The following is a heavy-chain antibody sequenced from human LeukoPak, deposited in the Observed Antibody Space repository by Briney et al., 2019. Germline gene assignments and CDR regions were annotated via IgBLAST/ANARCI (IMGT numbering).Heavy chain of an antibody. CDR2: IYYNGNT. J-gene: IGHJ4*02. CDR1: DDAISTTAYY. V-gene: IGHV4-39*01. Sequence: SETLSLTCSVSDDAISTTAYYWGWVRQSPGKGLEWIGSIYYNGNTYYHPSLKSRISISIDTSENQFSLNLNSVTAADSAVCYCARHFRFLGFGELLAFDNWGQGTRVIVSS. D-gene: IGHD3-10*01. CDR3: ARHFRFLGFGELLAFDN.